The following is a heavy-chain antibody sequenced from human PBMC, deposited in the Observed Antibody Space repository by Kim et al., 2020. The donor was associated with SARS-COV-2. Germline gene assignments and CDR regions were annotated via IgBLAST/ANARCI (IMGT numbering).Heavy chain of an antibody. J-gene: IGHJ4*02. CDR2: T. CDR3: AKHWGPYYFDY. Sequence: THYNPSLKSRVTISVDTSKNQFSLKLSSVTAADTAVYYCAKHWGPYYFDYWGQGTLVTVSS. D-gene: IGHD7-27*01. V-gene: IGHV4-59*01.